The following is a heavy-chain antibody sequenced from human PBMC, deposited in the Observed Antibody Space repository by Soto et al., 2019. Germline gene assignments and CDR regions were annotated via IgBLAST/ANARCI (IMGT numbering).Heavy chain of an antibody. V-gene: IGHV1-58*01. CDR2: IVVGSGNT. Sequence: SVKVSCKASGFTFTSSAVQWVRQARGQRLGWIGWIVVGSGNTNYAQKFQERVTITRDMSTSTAYMELSSLRSEDTAVYYCAADRYSGTSPGYWGQGTLVTVSS. CDR1: GFTFTSSA. CDR3: AADRYSGTSPGY. J-gene: IGHJ4*02. D-gene: IGHD3-16*02.